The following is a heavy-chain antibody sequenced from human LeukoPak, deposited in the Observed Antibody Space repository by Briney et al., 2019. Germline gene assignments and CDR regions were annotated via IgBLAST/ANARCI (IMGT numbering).Heavy chain of an antibody. D-gene: IGHD7-27*01. J-gene: IGHJ2*01. Sequence: GGSLRLSCAASGFTFSIYAMTWVRQAPGKGLEWVSGISGSGGSTYYTDSVKGRFTISRDNSNNTLHLQMNSLRAEDTAIYYCARELVSLGTGYFDLWGRGTLVTVSS. CDR2: ISGSGGST. V-gene: IGHV3-23*01. CDR1: GFTFSIYA. CDR3: ARELVSLGTGYFDL.